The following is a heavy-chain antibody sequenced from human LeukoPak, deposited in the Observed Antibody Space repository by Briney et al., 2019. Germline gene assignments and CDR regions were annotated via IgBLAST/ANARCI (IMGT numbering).Heavy chain of an antibody. CDR1: GGSISSGGYY. CDR2: IYYSGST. CDR3: ARVRHGRSCVKYYYYYYMDV. D-gene: IGHD3-10*01. Sequence: SETLSLTCTVSGGSISSGGYYWSWIRQHPGTGLEWIGYIYYSGSTYYNPSLKSRVTISVDTSKNQFSLKLSSVTAADTAVYYCARVRHGRSCVKYYYYYYMDVWGKGTTVTVSS. V-gene: IGHV4-31*03. J-gene: IGHJ6*03.